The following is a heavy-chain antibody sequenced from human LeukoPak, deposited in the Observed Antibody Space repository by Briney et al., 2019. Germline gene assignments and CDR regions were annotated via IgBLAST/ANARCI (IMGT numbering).Heavy chain of an antibody. Sequence: PGGSLRLSYAASGFTFSTYWMSWVRQAPGKGLEWVANVKEDGRQKFYVDSVKGRFTISRDNAKNSLYLQMNSLRAEDTAVYYCAVSLIGALDYWGQGTLVTVSS. V-gene: IGHV3-7*02. D-gene: IGHD6-6*01. CDR3: AVSLIGALDY. CDR2: VKEDGRQK. J-gene: IGHJ4*02. CDR1: GFTFSTYW.